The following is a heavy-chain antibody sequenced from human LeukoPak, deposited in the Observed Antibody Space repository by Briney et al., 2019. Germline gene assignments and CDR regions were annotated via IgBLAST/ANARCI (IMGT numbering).Heavy chain of an antibody. V-gene: IGHV4-38-2*02. D-gene: IGHD6-13*01. J-gene: IGHJ4*02. CDR3: ARDSGGIPAGGLFDY. CDR1: GYSISSGYY. Sequence: SETLSLTCTVSGYSISSGYYWGWIRQPPGKGLESLGTGTFYHGGTTFYTPSLKSRVTISVDTSKNQFSLKLSSVTAADTAVYYCARDSGGIPAGGLFDYWGQGTLVTVSS. CDR2: FYHGGTT.